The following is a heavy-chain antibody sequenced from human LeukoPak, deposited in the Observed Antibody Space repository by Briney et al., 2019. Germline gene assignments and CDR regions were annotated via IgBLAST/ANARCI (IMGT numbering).Heavy chain of an antibody. V-gene: IGHV3-7*03. CDR2: IKGDGSVK. CDR3: ARRGLHDY. D-gene: IGHD5/OR15-5a*01. CDR1: GFTYSDYW. J-gene: IGHJ4*02. Sequence: GGSLRLSCVASGFTYSDYWVSWVRQGPGKGLEWGATIKGDGSVKNYVDSVKGRFTISRDNAKNSVFLQMDSLRVEDTALYYCARRGLHDYWGQGTLVTVSS.